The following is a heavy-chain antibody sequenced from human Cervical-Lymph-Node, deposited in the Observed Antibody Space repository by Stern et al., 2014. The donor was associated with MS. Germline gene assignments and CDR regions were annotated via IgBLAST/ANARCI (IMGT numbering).Heavy chain of an antibody. CDR1: GYDLIELS. V-gene: IGHV1-24*01. D-gene: IGHD2-21*02. Sequence: VHLVESGAEVKKPGASVKVSCKVSGYDLIELSMHWVRQAPGKGLEWMGGFGPENGKTIYAQKFQGRVTMTEDTSTDTAYMELRSLRSDDTAEYYCATSRPTGFVVVTAPFDYWGQGTLVTVSS. CDR3: ATSRPTGFVVVTAPFDY. J-gene: IGHJ4*02. CDR2: FGPENGKT.